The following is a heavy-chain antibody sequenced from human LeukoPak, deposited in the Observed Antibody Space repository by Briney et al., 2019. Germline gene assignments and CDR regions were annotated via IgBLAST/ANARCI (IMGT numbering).Heavy chain of an antibody. D-gene: IGHD4-17*01. V-gene: IGHV3-30-3*01. Sequence: QAGGSLRLSCAASGFTFSSYAMHWVRQAPGKGLEWVAVISYDGSNKYYADSVKGRFTISRDNSKNTLYLQMNSLRAEDTAVYYCARDNDGDYDPNYFDYWGQGTLVTVSS. J-gene: IGHJ4*02. CDR1: GFTFSSYA. CDR3: ARDNDGDYDPNYFDY. CDR2: ISYDGSNK.